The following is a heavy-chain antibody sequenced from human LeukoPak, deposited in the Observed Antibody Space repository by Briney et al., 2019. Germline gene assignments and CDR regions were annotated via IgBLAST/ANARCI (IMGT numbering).Heavy chain of an antibody. CDR3: ARGRSARKNSGWYYFDY. V-gene: IGHV1-8*01. D-gene: IGHD6-19*01. CDR2: MNPNSGNT. Sequence: ASVTVSCKASVYTFTSYDINWVRQATGQGLEWMGWMNPNSGNTGYAQKFQGRVTMTRNTSISTAYMELSSLRSEDTAVYYCARGRSARKNSGWYYFDYWGQGTLVTVSS. J-gene: IGHJ4*02. CDR1: VYTFTSYD.